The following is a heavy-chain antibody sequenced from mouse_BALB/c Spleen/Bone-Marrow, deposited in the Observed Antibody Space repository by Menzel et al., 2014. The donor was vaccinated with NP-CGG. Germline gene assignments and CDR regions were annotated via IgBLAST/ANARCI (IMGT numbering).Heavy chain of an antibody. D-gene: IGHD1-1*01. V-gene: IGHV1-54*03. CDR3: ARGGITTVVPYSMDY. Sequence: VKLMESGAELVRPGTSVKVSCKASGYAFTNYLIEWVKQRPGQGLEWIGVIDPRSGGTDYNEKFKGKAPLTADKSSSIAYMQLNSLTSGDSAVYFCARGGITTVVPYSMDYWGQGTSVTVSS. J-gene: IGHJ4*01. CDR2: IDPRSGGT. CDR1: GYAFTNYL.